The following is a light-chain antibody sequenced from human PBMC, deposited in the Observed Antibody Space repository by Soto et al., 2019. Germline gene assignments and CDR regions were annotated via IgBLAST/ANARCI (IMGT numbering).Light chain of an antibody. CDR3: QQVKSYPRT. J-gene: IGKJ4*01. CDR2: AES. CDR1: QGIAGS. Sequence: DIQLTQSPSFLSASVGDRVTITCRASQGIAGSLAWYQQKPGKPPKLLIYAESTLQSGVPSRFSGSGSGTRVTLTISSLQPEDFATYYCQQVKSYPRTFGGGTRVEIK. V-gene: IGKV1-9*01.